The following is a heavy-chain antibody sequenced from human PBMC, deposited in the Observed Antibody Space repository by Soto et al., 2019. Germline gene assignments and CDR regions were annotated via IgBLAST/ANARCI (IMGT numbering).Heavy chain of an antibody. J-gene: IGHJ4*02. CDR3: AKPSGRAS. CDR1: GFTFSSYG. CDR2: ISNDGSNE. V-gene: IGHV3-30*18. Sequence: QVQVVESGGGVVQPGRSLTLSCTGSGFTFSSYGMYWVRQAPGKGLEWLAAISNDGSNEQYADSVKGRFTISRDNLKNTLYLPMNSLRREDTALYYCAKPSGRASWGQGTLVTVSS.